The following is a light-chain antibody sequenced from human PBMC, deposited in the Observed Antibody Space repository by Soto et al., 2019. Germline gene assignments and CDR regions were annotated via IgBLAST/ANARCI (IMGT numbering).Light chain of an antibody. CDR2: DAS. J-gene: IGKJ5*01. V-gene: IGKV1-12*01. CDR3: QQAYTFPLT. CDR1: HYIDSW. Sequence: DLQMTQSPSSVSASVGDTVTITCRASHYIDSWLAWYQQKPGKAPKLLIYDASRLRTGVPSTFSGSRSGTDFTLTITDLRPEDLATYYCQQAYTFPLTFGQGTRLDIK.